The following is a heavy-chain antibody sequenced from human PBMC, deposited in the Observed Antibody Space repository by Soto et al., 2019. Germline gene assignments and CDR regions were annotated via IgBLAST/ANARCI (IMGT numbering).Heavy chain of an antibody. Sequence: GGSLRLSCAASGFTFSSYAMSWVRQAPGKGLEWVSAISGSGGSTYYADSVKGRFTISRDNSKNTLYLQMKSLRAEDTAVYYCAKVTGFRAAYDFWSGSRNDYWGQGTLVTVSS. CDR3: AKVTGFRAAYDFWSGSRNDY. CDR1: GFTFSSYA. J-gene: IGHJ4*02. CDR2: ISGSGGST. V-gene: IGHV3-23*01. D-gene: IGHD3-3*01.